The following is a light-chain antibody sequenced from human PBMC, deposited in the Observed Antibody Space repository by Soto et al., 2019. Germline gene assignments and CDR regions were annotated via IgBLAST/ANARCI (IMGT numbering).Light chain of an antibody. V-gene: IGKV2D-29*01. J-gene: IGKJ5*01. CDR3: MQSVQLPIT. CDR2: QVS. CDR1: QSLLHSDGKTY. Sequence: EIVMTQTPLSLSVTRGEPSSISCESSQSLLHSDGKTYLYWYLQKEGQPPQVVIYQVSRRISGETDRVSGSGSATDFTLKISRVEADDVAMYYCMQSVQLPITFGQGTRLEIK.